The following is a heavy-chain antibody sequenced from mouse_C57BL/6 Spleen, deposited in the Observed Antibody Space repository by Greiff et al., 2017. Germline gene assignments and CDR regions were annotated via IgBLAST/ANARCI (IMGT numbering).Heavy chain of an antibody. CDR3: AREGVDAYYYAMDY. V-gene: IGHV1-80*01. J-gene: IGHJ4*01. D-gene: IGHD2-3*01. CDR2: IYPGDGDT. CDR1: GYAFSSYW. Sequence: QVQLKESGAELVKPGASVKISCKASGYAFSSYWMNWVKQRPGKGLEWIGQIYPGDGDTNYNGKFKGKATLTADKSSSTAYMQLSSLTSEDSAVYLCAREGVDAYYYAMDYWGQGTSVTVSS.